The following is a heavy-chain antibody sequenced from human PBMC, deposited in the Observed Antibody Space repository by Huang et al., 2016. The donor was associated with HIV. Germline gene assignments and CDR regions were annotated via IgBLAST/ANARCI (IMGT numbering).Heavy chain of an antibody. D-gene: IGHD1-26*01. CDR1: GFSFSTYG. CDR3: AKDGADEEWDIDY. V-gene: IGHV3-30*18. CDR2: ISYDGSNK. Sequence: VQLVESGGGVVQPGRSLRLACAASGFSFSTYGLHEVRQAAGKGVEWVAVISYDGSNKYYAHSVKGRFTISRDTSENKVYLQMNSLRHEDTAVYYCAKDGADEEWDIDYWGQGTLVTVSS. J-gene: IGHJ4*02.